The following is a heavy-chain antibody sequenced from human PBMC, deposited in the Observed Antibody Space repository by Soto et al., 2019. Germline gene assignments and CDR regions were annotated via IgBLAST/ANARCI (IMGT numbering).Heavy chain of an antibody. J-gene: IGHJ3*02. D-gene: IGHD2-2*01. V-gene: IGHV3-15*01. CDR2: IKSKTDGGTT. CDR3: TTDPFSPYIVVVPAGRAFDI. Sequence: EVQLVESGGSLVKPGGSLRLSCAASGFTFSNAWMSWVRQAPGKGLEWVGRIKSKTDGGTTDYAAPVKGRFTISRDDSKNTLYLQMNSLKTEDTAVYYCTTDPFSPYIVVVPAGRAFDIWGQGTMVTVSS. CDR1: GFTFSNAW.